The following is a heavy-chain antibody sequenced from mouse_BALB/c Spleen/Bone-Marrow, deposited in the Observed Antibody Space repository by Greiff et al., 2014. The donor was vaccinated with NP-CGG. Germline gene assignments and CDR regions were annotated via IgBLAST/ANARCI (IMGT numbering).Heavy chain of an antibody. D-gene: IGHD2-4*01. CDR3: ARGGHDFSLDY. CDR2: IDTSDSYT. J-gene: IGHJ4*01. Sequence: QVQLQQSGAELGMPGASVKMSCKASGYTFTDNWIYWVKQRPGQGLEWIGAIDTSDSYTNYNQKLMGKASLTVDASSSTAYVQVSSLTSDDSAVYYCARGGHDFSLDYWGQGTSVTVSS. V-gene: IGHV1-69*01. CDR1: GYTFTDNW.